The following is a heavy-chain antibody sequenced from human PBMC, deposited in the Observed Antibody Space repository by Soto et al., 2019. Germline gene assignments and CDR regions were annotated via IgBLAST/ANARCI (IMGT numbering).Heavy chain of an antibody. CDR3: ASDLADYYDDSNTPYNGFDI. Sequence: QVHLVQSGAEVKKPGASVKVSCKASGYTFTNYYMHWVRQAPGQGLEWMGMINPRGGRTTYPQKFQDRVTMTKDTFTSTIYMDLSSLRSEDTAVYYCASDLADYYDDSNTPYNGFDIWGQGTMVTVSS. CDR1: GYTFTNYY. CDR2: INPRGGRT. D-gene: IGHD3-22*01. V-gene: IGHV1-46*03. J-gene: IGHJ3*02.